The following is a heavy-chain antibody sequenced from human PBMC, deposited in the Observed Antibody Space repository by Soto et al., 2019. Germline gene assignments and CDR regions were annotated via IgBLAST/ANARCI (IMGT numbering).Heavy chain of an antibody. J-gene: IGHJ5*02. Sequence: CAASGFTFGASALQWVRQASGKGLEWLGRIGSRGETYATTYAASVKGRFTVSRDDSKKTAYLLMNSLKIEDTALYYCIRDPYGSTWGQGTLVTVSS. D-gene: IGHD3-10*01. CDR1: GFTFGASA. CDR2: IGSRGETYAT. CDR3: IRDPYGST. V-gene: IGHV3-73*01.